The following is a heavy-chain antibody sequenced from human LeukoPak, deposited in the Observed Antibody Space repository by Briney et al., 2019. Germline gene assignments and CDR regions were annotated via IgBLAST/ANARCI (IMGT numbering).Heavy chain of an antibody. CDR3: ARHRRYYDILTGYYFDY. CDR1: GGSISSYY. Sequence: SETLSLTCTVSGGSISSYYWSWIRQPPGKGLEWIGEINHSGSTNYNPSLKSRVTISVDTSKNQFSLKLSSVTAADTAVYYCARHRRYYDILTGYYFDYWGQGTLVTVSS. D-gene: IGHD3-9*01. CDR2: INHSGST. J-gene: IGHJ4*02. V-gene: IGHV4-34*01.